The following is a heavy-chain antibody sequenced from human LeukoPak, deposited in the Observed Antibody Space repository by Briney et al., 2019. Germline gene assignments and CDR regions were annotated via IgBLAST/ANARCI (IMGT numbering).Heavy chain of an antibody. CDR2: IKHDESEK. Sequence: GGSLRLSCAASGFTFSNYAMSWVRQAPGKGLEWVANIKHDESEKYYAESVRGRFTISRENAKNSLYLQMNSLRAEDTALYYCARDNGGSLDHWGQGTLLTVSS. J-gene: IGHJ4*02. CDR1: GFTFSNYA. D-gene: IGHD4-23*01. V-gene: IGHV3-7*03. CDR3: ARDNGGSLDH.